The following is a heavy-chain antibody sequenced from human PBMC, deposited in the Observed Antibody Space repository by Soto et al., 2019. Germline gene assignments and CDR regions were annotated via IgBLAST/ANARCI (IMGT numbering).Heavy chain of an antibody. CDR3: ARQRHSYYDFSFPNFDY. CDR1: GYTFTSYG. V-gene: IGHV1-18*01. CDR2: INAQNGDT. J-gene: IGHJ4*02. Sequence: ASVKVSCKASGYTFTSYGFSWVRQAPGHGLEWMGWINAQNGDTNYAQKFQGRATLTTDTSTTTAYMELRNLRSDDTAVYYCARQRHSYYDFSFPNFDYWGQGALVTVSS. D-gene: IGHD3-3*01.